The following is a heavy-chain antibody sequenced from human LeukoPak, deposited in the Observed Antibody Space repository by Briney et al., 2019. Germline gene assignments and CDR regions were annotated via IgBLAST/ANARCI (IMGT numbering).Heavy chain of an antibody. CDR3: AREADYNPDY. Sequence: ASVKVSCKASGYTFTGYFMHWVRQAPGQGLEWMGWINPNSGGTKHAQKFQGRVTMTRDTSISTAYMELIRRKSDDTAVYYCAREADYNPDYWGQGTLVTVSS. CDR2: INPNSGGT. D-gene: IGHD4-11*01. V-gene: IGHV1-2*02. J-gene: IGHJ4*02. CDR1: GYTFTGYF.